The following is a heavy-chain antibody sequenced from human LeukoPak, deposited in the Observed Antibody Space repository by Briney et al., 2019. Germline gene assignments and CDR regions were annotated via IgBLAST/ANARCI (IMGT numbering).Heavy chain of an antibody. CDR1: GFTFSSHA. CDR2: LSDGMDTT. V-gene: IGHV3-23*01. J-gene: IGHJ4*02. CDR3: AKATQGHCSGVMCYYFDS. D-gene: IGHD2-15*01. Sequence: GGSLRLSCAASGFTFSSHAMSCVRQPPGKGLEWGSTLSDGMDTTYHADSVTGRFTISRDNSRNTLYQQMNSLRAEDTAVYYCAKATQGHCSGVMCYYFDSWGQGTLVTVSS.